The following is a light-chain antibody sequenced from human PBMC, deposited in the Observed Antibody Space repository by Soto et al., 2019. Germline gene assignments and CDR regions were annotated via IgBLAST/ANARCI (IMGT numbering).Light chain of an antibody. CDR1: QSVRSY. CDR2: DAS. J-gene: IGKJ5*01. Sequence: DIALTQSPATLSLSPGERATLSCRASQSVRSYLGWYQQRPGQAPRLLIYDASNRATGIPARFSGSGSGTDFTLSISSLEPEDFAVYYCQQGGTFGQGTRLEIK. V-gene: IGKV3-11*01. CDR3: QQGGT.